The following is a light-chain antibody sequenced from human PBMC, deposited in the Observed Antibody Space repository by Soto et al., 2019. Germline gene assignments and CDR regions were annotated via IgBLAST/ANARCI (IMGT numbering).Light chain of an antibody. CDR1: SSDVGGYNY. V-gene: IGLV2-14*01. CDR3: SSYTSSSTLSV. Sequence: QSALTQPASVSGSPGQSITISCTGTSSDVGGYNYVSWYQQHPGKAPKLMIYDVSNRPSGVSNRFSGSKFGNTASLTISGLQAEDEADYYCSSYTSSSTLSVFGTGTKLTVL. CDR2: DVS. J-gene: IGLJ1*01.